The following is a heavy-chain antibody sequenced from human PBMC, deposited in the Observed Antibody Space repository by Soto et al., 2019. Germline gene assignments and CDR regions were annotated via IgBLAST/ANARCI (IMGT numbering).Heavy chain of an antibody. D-gene: IGHD4-17*01. CDR2: ISYDGNNK. CDR1: GFTYSTYT. Sequence: GGSLRLSCAASGFTYSTYTMHWVRQAPGKGLEWVAVISYDGNNKFYADSVKGRFTISRDSTKQTLYLQMNSLRPDDTAMYYCARDVGLDYGDYPYYFDYWGQGTLVTVSS. V-gene: IGHV3-30-3*01. J-gene: IGHJ4*02. CDR3: ARDVGLDYGDYPYYFDY.